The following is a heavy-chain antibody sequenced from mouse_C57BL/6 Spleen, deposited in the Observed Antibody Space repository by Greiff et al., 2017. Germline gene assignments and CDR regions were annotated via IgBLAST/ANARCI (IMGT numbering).Heavy chain of an antibody. Sequence: VQLQQSGAELVKPGASVKLSCTASGFNIKGYYMHWVKQRTEQGLEWIGRIDPEDGETKYAPKFQGKATITADTSSNTAYLQLSSLTSEDTAVYYCARITTVVAPAGYFDVWGTGTTVTVSS. CDR3: ARITTVVAPAGYFDV. CDR2: IDPEDGET. V-gene: IGHV14-2*01. J-gene: IGHJ1*03. CDR1: GFNIKGYY. D-gene: IGHD1-1*01.